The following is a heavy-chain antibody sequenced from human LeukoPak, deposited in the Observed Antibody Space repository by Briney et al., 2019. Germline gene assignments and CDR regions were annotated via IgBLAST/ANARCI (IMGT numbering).Heavy chain of an antibody. Sequence: SETLSLTCTVSGGSISSSSYYWGWIRQPPGKGLEWIGGIYYRGSTYYNPSLKSRVTISVDTSKNQFSLKLNSVTAADTAVYYCARAGSLWFGESKFDYWGQGTLVTVSS. V-gene: IGHV4-39*01. CDR2: IYYRGST. CDR1: GGSISSSSYY. CDR3: ARAGSLWFGESKFDY. J-gene: IGHJ4*02. D-gene: IGHD3-10*01.